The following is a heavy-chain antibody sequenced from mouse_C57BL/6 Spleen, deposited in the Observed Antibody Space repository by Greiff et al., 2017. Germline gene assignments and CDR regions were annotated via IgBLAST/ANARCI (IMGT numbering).Heavy chain of an antibody. CDR3: ARGDGYYERFAY. V-gene: IGHV1-61*01. Sequence: VQLQQPGAELVRPGSSVKLSCKASGYTFTSYWMDWVKQRPGQGLEWIGNIYPSDSETHYNQKFKDKATLTVDKSSSTAYMQLSSLTSEDSAVYYCARGDGYYERFAYWGQGTLVTVSA. D-gene: IGHD2-3*01. CDR1: GYTFTSYW. J-gene: IGHJ3*01. CDR2: IYPSDSET.